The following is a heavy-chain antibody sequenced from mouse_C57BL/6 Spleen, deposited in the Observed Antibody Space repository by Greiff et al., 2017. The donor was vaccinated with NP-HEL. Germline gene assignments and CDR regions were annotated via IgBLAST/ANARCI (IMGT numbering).Heavy chain of an antibody. J-gene: IGHJ3*01. D-gene: IGHD2-4*01. CDR1: GYAFSSSW. CDR2: IYPGDGDT. Sequence: QVQLQQSGPELVKPGASVKISCKASGYAFSSSWMNWVKQRPGKGLEWIGRIYPGDGDTNYNGKLKGKATLTADKSSSTAYMQLSSLTSEDSAVYFCARGLRQEFAYWGQGTLVTVSA. V-gene: IGHV1-82*01. CDR3: ARGLRQEFAY.